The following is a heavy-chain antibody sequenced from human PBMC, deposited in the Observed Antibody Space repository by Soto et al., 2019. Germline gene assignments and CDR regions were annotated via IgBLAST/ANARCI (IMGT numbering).Heavy chain of an antibody. CDR1: GFTFRSFG. Sequence: QMQLAESGGNVVQPGRSLRLSCVASGFTFRSFGMHWVRQAPAKGLEWVATITHDGNKEYYADSVKGRFTVSRDNSRDTIYLEMNSVRDDDTAVYYCAKDMGPSPRPPDSLDIWGQGTVVTVSS. V-gene: IGHV3-30*18. D-gene: IGHD3-10*01. J-gene: IGHJ3*02. CDR3: AKDMGPSPRPPDSLDI. CDR2: ITHDGNKE.